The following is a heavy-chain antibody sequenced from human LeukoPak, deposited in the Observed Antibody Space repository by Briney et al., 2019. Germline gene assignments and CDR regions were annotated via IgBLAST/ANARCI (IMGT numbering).Heavy chain of an antibody. V-gene: IGHV1-2*02. CDR3: ARVALRYSSGWYYFDY. D-gene: IGHD6-19*01. J-gene: IGHJ4*02. CDR2: INPNSGGT. CDR1: GYTFTGYY. Sequence: ASVKVSCKASGYTFTGYYMQWVRQAPGQGLEWMGWINPNSGGTNYQGRVTMTRDTSISTAYMELSRLRSDDTAVYYCARVALRYSSGWYYFDYWGQGTLVTVSS.